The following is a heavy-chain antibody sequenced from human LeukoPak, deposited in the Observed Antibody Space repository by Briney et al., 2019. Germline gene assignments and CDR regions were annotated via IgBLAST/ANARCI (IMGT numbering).Heavy chain of an antibody. Sequence: SEKVSCKASGGTFSSYVISWVRQAPGQGLEWMGGIIPIFGTPNYAQKFQGRVTITADESTSTAYMELSSLRSEDTAVYYCARDPKNYYDSSGTSYYYYGMDVWGQGTTVTVSS. D-gene: IGHD3-22*01. V-gene: IGHV1-69*01. J-gene: IGHJ6*02. CDR1: GGTFSSYV. CDR2: IIPIFGTP. CDR3: ARDPKNYYDSSGTSYYYYGMDV.